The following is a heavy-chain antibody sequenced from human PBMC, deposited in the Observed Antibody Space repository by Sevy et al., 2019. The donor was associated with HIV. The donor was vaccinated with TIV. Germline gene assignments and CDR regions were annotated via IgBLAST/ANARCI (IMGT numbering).Heavy chain of an antibody. CDR3: ASLWGRAKRWKNNWDWFDP. D-gene: IGHD3-16*01. V-gene: IGHV5-51*07. Sequence: GESLKSSCKGSGYSFTSYWIGWVHQMPGKGLEWMGLIYPGDSETRYSPSFQGQVIISADKSISTAYLQWSSLKASDTAMYYCASLWGRAKRWKNNWDWFDPWGQGTLVTVSS. J-gene: IGHJ5*02. CDR1: GYSFTSYW. CDR2: IYPGDSET.